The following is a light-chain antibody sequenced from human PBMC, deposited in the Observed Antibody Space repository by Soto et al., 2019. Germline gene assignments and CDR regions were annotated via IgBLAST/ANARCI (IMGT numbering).Light chain of an antibody. J-gene: IGKJ5*01. Sequence: DIQMTQSPSSVSASVGDRVSITCRASQDISSWVAWYQQRPGKAPKLLIYEASSLQSGVPSRFRGSGSGTDFTLTISSLQAEDSATYFCQQANSFPITFGQGTRLEIK. CDR1: QDISSW. CDR3: QQANSFPIT. V-gene: IGKV1-12*01. CDR2: EAS.